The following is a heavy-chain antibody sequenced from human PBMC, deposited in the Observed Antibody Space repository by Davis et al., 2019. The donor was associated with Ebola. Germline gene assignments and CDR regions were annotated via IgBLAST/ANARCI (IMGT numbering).Heavy chain of an antibody. J-gene: IGHJ6*02. D-gene: IGHD3-10*01. Sequence: GRSLKISCAASGFTFSSYSMNWVRQAPGKGLEWVSAISGSGGSTYYADSVKGRFTISRDNSKNTLYLQMNSLRAEDTAVYYCTRPAPMGYYYGMDVWGQGTTVTVSS. CDR2: ISGSGGST. CDR1: GFTFSSYS. CDR3: TRPAPMGYYYGMDV. V-gene: IGHV3-23*01.